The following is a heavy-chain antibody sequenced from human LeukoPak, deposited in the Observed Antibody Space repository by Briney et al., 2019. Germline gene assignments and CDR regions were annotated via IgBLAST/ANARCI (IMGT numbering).Heavy chain of an antibody. D-gene: IGHD3-16*01. J-gene: IGHJ4*02. V-gene: IGHV4-39*01. CDR3: ARQELWFRS. Sequence: SGTLSLTCSVSGGSVSRTYYSWGWIRQPPGKGLEWIGSIDYRGGTHFSPSLESRVTISVDTSQNQFSLRLMSVTAADTGVYYCARQELWFRSWGQGTLVTVSS. CDR1: GGSVSRTYYS. CDR2: IDYRGGT.